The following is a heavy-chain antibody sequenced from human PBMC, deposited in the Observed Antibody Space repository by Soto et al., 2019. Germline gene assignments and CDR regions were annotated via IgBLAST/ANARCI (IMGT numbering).Heavy chain of an antibody. V-gene: IGHV3-21*06. D-gene: IGHD6-13*01. CDR1: GFNFNYYT. J-gene: IGHJ4*02. CDR2: IGVNVGHI. Sequence: GGSLRLSCVASGFNFNYYTMTWVRQAPGKGLEWVASIGVNVGHIFYADSVKGRVTTSRDDSKNTLFLQMNSLKVEDTAVYYCAKWQQLKWGQGTLVTVSS. CDR3: AKWQQLK.